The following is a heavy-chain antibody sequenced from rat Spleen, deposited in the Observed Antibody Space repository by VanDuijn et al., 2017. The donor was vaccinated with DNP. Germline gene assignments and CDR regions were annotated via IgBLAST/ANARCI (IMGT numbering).Heavy chain of an antibody. CDR3: ARWNIGTSTLDY. D-gene: IGHD1-5*01. J-gene: IGHJ2*01. CDR1: AYSITTHY. CDR2: ISYRGST. V-gene: IGHV3-1*01. Sequence: EVQLQESGPGLVKPSQSLSLTCSVTAYSITTHYWGWIRKFPGNKMEWVGHISYRGSTTYNPSLKSRISITRDTSKNQFFLQLSSVTTEDTATYYCARWNIGTSTLDYWGQGVMVTVSS.